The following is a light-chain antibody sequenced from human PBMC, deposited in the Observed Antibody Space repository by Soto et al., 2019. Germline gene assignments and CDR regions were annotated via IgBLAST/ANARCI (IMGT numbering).Light chain of an antibody. V-gene: IGKV1-13*02. CDR2: GVS. J-gene: IGKJ4*01. CDR1: RDISSA. Sequence: AIQLTQSPSSLSASVGDRVTLTCRASRDISSALAWYQQRQGEAPRLLIYGVSRLGSGVPSRFSGSGSETDFTLMISSLQPEDFAVYYCQHFNSYPLTFGGWTKVEIK. CDR3: QHFNSYPLT.